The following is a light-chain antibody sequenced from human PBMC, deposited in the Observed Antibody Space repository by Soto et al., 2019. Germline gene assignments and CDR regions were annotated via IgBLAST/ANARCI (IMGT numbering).Light chain of an antibody. J-gene: IGKJ1*01. V-gene: IGKV1-39*01. CDR1: QSISNH. CDR3: QKSYSSPPK. Sequence: DIQITHSPSTLSESVEDRVIITFLASQSISNHLNWYQQKPGKAPKLLIFAASSLQSGVPSRFSGSRSGPDFTLTISSLQPEDFATYYCQKSYSSPPKFGQGTKVDIK. CDR2: AAS.